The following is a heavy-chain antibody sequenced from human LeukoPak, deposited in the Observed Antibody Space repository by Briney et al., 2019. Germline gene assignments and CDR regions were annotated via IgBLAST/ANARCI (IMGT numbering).Heavy chain of an antibody. Sequence: PSETLSLTCTVSGDSVSIYYWSWLRQPPGKGLEWLGYISYSGSTDYNPSLKSRVTISVDTSKNQFSLKLSSVTAADTAVYYCARGLGLTAVTEYYFDYWGQGTLVTVSS. J-gene: IGHJ4*02. CDR2: ISYSGST. CDR1: GDSVSIYY. CDR3: ARGLGLTAVTEYYFDY. D-gene: IGHD4-17*01. V-gene: IGHV4-59*08.